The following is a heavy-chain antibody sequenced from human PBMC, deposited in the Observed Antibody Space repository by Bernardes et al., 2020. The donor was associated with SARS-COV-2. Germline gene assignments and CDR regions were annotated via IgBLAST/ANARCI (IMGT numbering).Heavy chain of an antibody. CDR1: GYRFTNYG. CDR2: ISGYNGKT. Sequence: ASVKVSCKASGYRFTNYGISWVRQAPGRGLEWMGWISGYNGKTNYAQKIQGRVTMTTDTPTTTAYMELRSLRSDDSAVYYCARDWTRNYGDSVLDAFDIWGQGTMVTVSS. D-gene: IGHD4-17*01. V-gene: IGHV1-18*04. J-gene: IGHJ3*02. CDR3: ARDWTRNYGDSVLDAFDI.